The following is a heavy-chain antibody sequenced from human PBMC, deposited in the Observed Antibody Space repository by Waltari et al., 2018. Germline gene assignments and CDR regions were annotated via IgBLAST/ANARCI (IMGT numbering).Heavy chain of an antibody. CDR3: AREFVVQGVFDY. Sequence: QVQLVESGGGVVQPGRSLRLSWAASGFTFSSYAMHWVRQAPGKGLEWVAVISYDGSNKYYADSVKGRFTISRDNSKNTLYLQMNSLRAEDTAVYYCAREFVVQGVFDYWGQGTLVTVSS. CDR2: ISYDGSNK. J-gene: IGHJ4*02. D-gene: IGHD3-10*01. CDR1: GFTFSSYA. V-gene: IGHV3-30-3*01.